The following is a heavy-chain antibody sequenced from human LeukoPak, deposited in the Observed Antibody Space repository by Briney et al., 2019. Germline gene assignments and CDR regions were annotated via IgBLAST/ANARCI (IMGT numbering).Heavy chain of an antibody. Sequence: GGSLGLSCAASGFTFSSYWMTWVRQAPGKGLEWVANIKQDGSEKYYVDSVKGRFSISRDNANNSLILQMNSLRAEDTAVYYCARGTVNFDNWSQGTLVTVSS. CDR3: ARGTVNFDN. D-gene: IGHD4-11*01. CDR1: GFTFSSYW. CDR2: IKQDGSEK. V-gene: IGHV3-7*01. J-gene: IGHJ4*02.